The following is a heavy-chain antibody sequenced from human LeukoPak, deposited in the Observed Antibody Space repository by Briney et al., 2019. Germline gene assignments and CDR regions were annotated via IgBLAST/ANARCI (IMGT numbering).Heavy chain of an antibody. V-gene: IGHV3-20*04. CDR3: ARDGPAYCGGDCYSGY. J-gene: IGHJ4*02. CDR1: GFTFSSYW. Sequence: PGGSLRLSCAASGFTFSSYWMSWVRQAPGKGLEWVSGINWNGGSTGYADSVKGRFTISRDNAKNSLYLQMNSLRAEDTALYYCARDGPAYCGGDCYSGYWGQGTLVTVSS. CDR2: INWNGGST. D-gene: IGHD2-21*02.